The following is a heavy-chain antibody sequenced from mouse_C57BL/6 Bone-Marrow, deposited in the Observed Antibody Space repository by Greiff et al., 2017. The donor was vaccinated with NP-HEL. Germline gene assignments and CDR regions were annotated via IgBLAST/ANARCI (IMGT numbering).Heavy chain of an antibody. Sequence: EVKLMESGGDLVKPGGSLKLSCAASGFTFSSYGMSWVRQTPDKRLEWVATISSGGSYTYYPDSVKGRFTISRDNAKNTLYLQMSSLKSEDTAMDYCARLGGNWYFDVWGTGTTVTVSS. D-gene: IGHD3-3*01. J-gene: IGHJ1*03. CDR3: ARLGGNWYFDV. CDR2: ISSGGSYT. CDR1: GFTFSSYG. V-gene: IGHV5-6*01.